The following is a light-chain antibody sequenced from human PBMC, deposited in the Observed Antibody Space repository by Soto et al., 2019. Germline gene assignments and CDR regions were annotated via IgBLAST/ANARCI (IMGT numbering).Light chain of an antibody. J-gene: IGLJ1*01. V-gene: IGLV1-47*01. CDR2: RNN. CDR3: AAWDDSLSGYV. CDR1: SFNIGTNL. Sequence: QSVLTQPPSASGTPGQRVTISCSGSSFNIGTNLVYWYQQLPGTAPKVLIYRNNQRPSGVPDRFSGAKSGTSASLAISGLRSADEADYYCAAWDDSLSGYVFGTGTKVT.